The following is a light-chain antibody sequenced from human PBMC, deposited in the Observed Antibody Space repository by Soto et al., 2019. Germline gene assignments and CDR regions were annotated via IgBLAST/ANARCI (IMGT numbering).Light chain of an antibody. V-gene: IGKV3-11*01. Sequence: EIVLTQSPAALSLSPGGRATLSCRFSQSINIYLAWYQQKLGQAPRLLIYDASIRATGIPARFSGSGSGTDFTLIISSLEPEDFGVYYCQQRYSWPLTFGGGTKVAIK. CDR3: QQRYSWPLT. CDR2: DAS. J-gene: IGKJ4*01. CDR1: QSINIY.